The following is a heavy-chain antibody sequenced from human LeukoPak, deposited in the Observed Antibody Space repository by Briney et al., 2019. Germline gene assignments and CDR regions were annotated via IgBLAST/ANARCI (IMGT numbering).Heavy chain of an antibody. CDR1: GFTFSSYA. Sequence: GGSLRLSCAASGFTFSSYAMSWVRQAPGNGLEWVSAISGSGGSTYYADSVKGRFTIPRDNSKNTLYLQMNSLRAEDTAVYYCAKVATVTTHSDYWGQGTLVTVSS. CDR3: AKVATVTTHSDY. V-gene: IGHV3-23*01. D-gene: IGHD4-11*01. J-gene: IGHJ4*02. CDR2: ISGSGGST.